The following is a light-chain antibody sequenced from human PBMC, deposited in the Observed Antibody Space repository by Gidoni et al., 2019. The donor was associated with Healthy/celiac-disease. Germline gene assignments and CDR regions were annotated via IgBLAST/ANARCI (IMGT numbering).Light chain of an antibody. J-gene: IGKJ4*01. CDR1: QSISSY. V-gene: IGKV1-39*01. CDR3: QQSYSTPPALT. Sequence: DIQMTQSPSSLSASVGDRVTITCRASQSISSYLNWYQQNPGKAPKLLIYAASSLQSGVPSRFSGSGSGTDFTLTISSLQPEDFATYYCQQSYSTPPALTFXGXTRVEIK. CDR2: AAS.